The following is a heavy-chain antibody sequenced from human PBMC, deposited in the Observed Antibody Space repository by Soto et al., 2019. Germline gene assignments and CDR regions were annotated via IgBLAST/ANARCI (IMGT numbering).Heavy chain of an antibody. D-gene: IGHD6-6*01. V-gene: IGHV4-34*01. Sequence: SETLSLTCAVYGGSFSGYYWSWIRQPLGKGLEWIGEINHSGSTNYNPSLKSRVTISVDTSKNQFSLKLSSVTAADTAVYYCTSIAARHIYYYYGMDVWGQGTTVTVSS. J-gene: IGHJ6*02. CDR1: GGSFSGYY. CDR2: INHSGST. CDR3: TSIAARHIYYYYGMDV.